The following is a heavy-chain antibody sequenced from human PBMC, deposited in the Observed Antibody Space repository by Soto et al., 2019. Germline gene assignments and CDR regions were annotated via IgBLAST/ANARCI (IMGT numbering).Heavy chain of an antibody. Sequence: ASGKVSCKASGYTITSYYMLWVRQAPGQGLERIGIINPSVGSTSYAQKFQSCDTMTRDTSTCTVDIELSSLGSEDTAVYFCARVFFSDGSGSYIPDYYYFGMDVWGLGTTVTVSS. CDR2: INPSVGST. J-gene: IGHJ6*02. CDR1: GYTITSYY. CDR3: ARVFFSDGSGSYIPDYYYFGMDV. D-gene: IGHD3-10*01. V-gene: IGHV1-46*01.